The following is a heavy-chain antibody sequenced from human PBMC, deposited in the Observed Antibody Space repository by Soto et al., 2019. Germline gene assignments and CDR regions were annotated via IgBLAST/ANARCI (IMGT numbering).Heavy chain of an antibody. CDR3: AKNNRYCSSTNCFVFDY. CDR2: IKQDGREK. V-gene: IGHV3-7*01. CDR1: GFTFSGYW. J-gene: IGHJ4*02. Sequence: EVQLVESGGGLVQPGGSLRLSCAASGFTFSGYWMSWVRQAPGKGLEWVANIKQDGREKYYVDSVTGRFTISRDNAKNTLYLLMTGLRAEDTAVYYCAKNNRYCSSTNCFVFDYWGQGTLVTVSS. D-gene: IGHD2-2*01.